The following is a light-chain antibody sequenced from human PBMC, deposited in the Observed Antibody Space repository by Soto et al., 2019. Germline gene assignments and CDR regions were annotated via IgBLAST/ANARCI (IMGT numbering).Light chain of an antibody. CDR2: SAS. CDR1: QGISSY. Sequence: DIQMTQSPSSLSASVGDRVTITCRASQGISSYLAWYQQKTGKVPKLLIYSASTLQSGVPSRFSGSGSGTDFTLTISSLQPEDVATYYCQKCNSAPFTFGPGTKVDIK. J-gene: IGKJ3*01. CDR3: QKCNSAPFT. V-gene: IGKV1-27*01.